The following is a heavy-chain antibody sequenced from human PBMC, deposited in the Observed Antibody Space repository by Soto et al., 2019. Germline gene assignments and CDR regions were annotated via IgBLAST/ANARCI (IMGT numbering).Heavy chain of an antibody. V-gene: IGHV3-23*01. Sequence: GGSLRLSCAASGFTFSSYAMSWVRQAPGKGLEWVSAISGSGGSTYYADSVKGRFTISRDNSKNTLYLQMNSLRAEDTAVYYCAKDLKLRSLLRDEAYYFDYWGQGTLVTVSS. D-gene: IGHD4-17*01. CDR3: AKDLKLRSLLRDEAYYFDY. CDR2: ISGSGGST. CDR1: GFTFSSYA. J-gene: IGHJ4*02.